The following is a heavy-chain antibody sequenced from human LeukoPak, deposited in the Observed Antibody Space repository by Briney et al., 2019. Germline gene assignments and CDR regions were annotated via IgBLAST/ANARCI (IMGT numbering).Heavy chain of an antibody. D-gene: IGHD5-24*01. CDR2: IYYSGST. Sequence: SETLSLTCTVSGGSISSYYWSWIRQPPGKGLEWLGYIYYSGSTNYNPSLKSRVTISVDTSKNQFSLKLSSVTAADTAVYYCARGRGYNSFDYWGQGTLVTVSS. J-gene: IGHJ4*02. V-gene: IGHV4-59*01. CDR3: ARGRGYNSFDY. CDR1: GGSISSYY.